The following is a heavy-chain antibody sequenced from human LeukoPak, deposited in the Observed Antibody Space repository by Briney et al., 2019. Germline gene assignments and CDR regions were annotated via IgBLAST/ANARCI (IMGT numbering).Heavy chain of an antibody. CDR1: GFTFSTYA. D-gene: IGHD6-19*01. V-gene: IGHV3-30-3*01. CDR3: ARDPLDRSGWSSICDY. J-gene: IGHJ4*02. Sequence: SGGSLRLSCAASGFTFSTYAMHWVRQAPGKGLEWVAVISYDGSNQYYADSVKGRFTISRDDSKNTLYLQMNSLRAEDTAVYYCARDPLDRSGWSSICDYWGQGTLVTVSS. CDR2: ISYDGSNQ.